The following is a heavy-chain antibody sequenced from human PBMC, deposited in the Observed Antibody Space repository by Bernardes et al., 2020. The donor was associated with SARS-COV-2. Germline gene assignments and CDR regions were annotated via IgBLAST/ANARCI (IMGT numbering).Heavy chain of an antibody. J-gene: IGHJ4*02. Sequence: ASVKVSCQASGYSFTGHYIHWLRQAPGQGLEWMGWINPNSGSTKYAGKFQGRLTMTRDTSISTAYMELNRLRWDDTAGYYCARDGFCTYGVCTGPFDYWGQGTRGTNSS. CDR1: GYSFTGHY. V-gene: IGHV1-2*02. D-gene: IGHD2-8*01. CDR2: INPNSGST. CDR3: ARDGFCTYGVCTGPFDY.